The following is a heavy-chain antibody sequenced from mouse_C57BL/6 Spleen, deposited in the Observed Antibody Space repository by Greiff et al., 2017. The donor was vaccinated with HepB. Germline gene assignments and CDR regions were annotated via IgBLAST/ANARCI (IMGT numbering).Heavy chain of an antibody. J-gene: IGHJ4*01. V-gene: IGHV1-82*01. CDR3: AAYYSNPYYAMDY. D-gene: IGHD2-5*01. CDR2: IYPGDGDT. Sequence: VQLQQSGPELVKPGASVKISCKASGYAFSSYWMNWVKQRPGKGLEWIGRIYPGDGDTNYNGKFKGKATLTANKSSSTAYMQLSSLTTEDSAVYFCAAYYSNPYYAMDYWGQGTSVTVSS. CDR1: GYAFSSYW.